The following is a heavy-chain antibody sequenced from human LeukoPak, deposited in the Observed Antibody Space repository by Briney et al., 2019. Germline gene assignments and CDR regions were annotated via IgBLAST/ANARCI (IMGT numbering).Heavy chain of an antibody. J-gene: IGHJ4*02. CDR1: GGSFSGYY. Sequence: SETLSLTCAVYGGSFSGYYWSWIRQPPGKGLEWIGEINHSGSTNYNPSLKSRVTISVDTSKNQFSLKLSSVTAADTAVYYCARRRVYYDRSGYYNYFDYWGQGTLVTVSS. V-gene: IGHV4-34*01. D-gene: IGHD3-22*01. CDR2: INHSGST. CDR3: ARRRVYYDRSGYYNYFDY.